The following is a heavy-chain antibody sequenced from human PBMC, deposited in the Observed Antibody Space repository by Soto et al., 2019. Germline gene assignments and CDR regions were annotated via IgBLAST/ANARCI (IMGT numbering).Heavy chain of an antibody. Sequence: PSETLSLTCTVSGGSISSYYWSWIRQPPGKGLEWIGYIYYSGITNYNPSLKSRVTISVDTSKNQFSLKLSSVTAADTAVYYCARHRGSGSYYFYYYYGMDVWGQGTTVTV. CDR2: IYYSGIT. CDR3: ARHRGSGSYYFYYYYGMDV. D-gene: IGHD3-10*01. J-gene: IGHJ6*02. V-gene: IGHV4-59*01. CDR1: GGSISSYY.